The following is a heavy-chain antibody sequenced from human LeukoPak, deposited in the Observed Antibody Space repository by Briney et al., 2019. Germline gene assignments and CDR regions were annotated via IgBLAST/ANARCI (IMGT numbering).Heavy chain of an antibody. D-gene: IGHD2-15*01. CDR2: IDSSGGYM. CDR1: GFTFNTYS. CDR3: AKGQLLLGYYYYYYMDV. Sequence: GGSLRLSCAASGFTFNTYSMNWARQAPGKGLEWVSSIDSSGGYMFYADSVKGRFIISRDNAKDSLYLQMNSLRAEDTAVYYCAKGQLLLGYYYYYYMDVWGQGTLVTVSS. V-gene: IGHV3-21*06. J-gene: IGHJ6*03.